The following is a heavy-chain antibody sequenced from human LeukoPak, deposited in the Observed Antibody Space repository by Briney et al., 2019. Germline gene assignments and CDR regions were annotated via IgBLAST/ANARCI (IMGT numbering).Heavy chain of an antibody. CDR1: GGSISSGGYY. CDR3: ASTPYSGYDYYYYGMDV. V-gene: IGHV4-31*03. D-gene: IGHD5-12*01. CDR2: IYYSGST. Sequence: SQTLSLICTVSGGSISSGGYYWSWIRQHPGKGLEWIGYIYYSGSTYYNPSLKSRVTISVDTPKNQFSLKLSSVTAADTAVYYCASTPYSGYDYYYYGMDVWGKGTTVTVSS. J-gene: IGHJ6*04.